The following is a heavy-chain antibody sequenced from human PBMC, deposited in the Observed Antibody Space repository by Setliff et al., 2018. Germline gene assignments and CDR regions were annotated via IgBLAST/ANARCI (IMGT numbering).Heavy chain of an antibody. D-gene: IGHD1-26*01. J-gene: IGHJ4*02. CDR3: AKGGYSGSHYFDY. CDR2: ISGSGGST. V-gene: IGHV3-23*01. CDR1: GFTFTSYA. Sequence: PGGSLRLSCAASGFTFTSYAMRWVRQAPGKGLEWVSSISGSGGSTYYADSVKGRFTISRGNSNNALYLQMNSLRAEDTAIYYCAKGGYSGSHYFDYWGQGTLVTVSS.